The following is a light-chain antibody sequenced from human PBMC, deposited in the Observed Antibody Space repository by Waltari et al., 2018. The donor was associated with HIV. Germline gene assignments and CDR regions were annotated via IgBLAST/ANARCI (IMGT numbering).Light chain of an antibody. J-gene: IGLJ2*01. Sequence: QSALPQPASVSGSPGQSIPISCAGTGAEVGAYNSVAWYQKLPDTDPKLIFYDVFRRPSGVSDRFSGSKSGNTASLTISGLQAEDAGDYYCSSYTTFNTIIFGGGTKLTVL. CDR3: SSYTTFNTII. CDR1: GAEVGAYNS. CDR2: DVF. V-gene: IGLV2-14*03.